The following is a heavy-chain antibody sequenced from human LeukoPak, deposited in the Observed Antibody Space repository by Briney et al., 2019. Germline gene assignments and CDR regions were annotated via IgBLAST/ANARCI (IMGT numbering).Heavy chain of an antibody. CDR2: INGSGGST. J-gene: IGHJ4*02. CDR3: ARDPRIGDYGGNNY. CDR1: GFTFSSYA. Sequence: GGSLRLSCAASGFTFSSYAMSWVRQAPGKGLEWVSAINGSGGSTYYADSVKGRFTISRDNAKNTLYLQMNSLRAEDTAVYYCARDPRIGDYGGNNYWGQGTLVTVSS. D-gene: IGHD4-23*01. V-gene: IGHV3-23*01.